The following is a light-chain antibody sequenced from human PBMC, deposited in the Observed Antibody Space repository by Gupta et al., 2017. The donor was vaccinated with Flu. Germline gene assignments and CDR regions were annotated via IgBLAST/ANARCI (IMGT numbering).Light chain of an antibody. CDR3: QHYGSPKT. CDR1: QSVSSRS. J-gene: IGKJ1*01. V-gene: IGKV3-20*01. CDR2: DAS. Sequence: IVLTSSPATPSLSPGERATVSCRASQSVSSRSLVWYQQKPGQAPRLLIYDASSRATGVPDRFSGRGSGTDFTLTISRREPEDFAVYYWQHYGSPKTFGQGTKVEVK.